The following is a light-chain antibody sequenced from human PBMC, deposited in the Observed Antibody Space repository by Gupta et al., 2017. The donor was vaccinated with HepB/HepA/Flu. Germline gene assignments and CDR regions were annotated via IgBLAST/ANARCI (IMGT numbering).Light chain of an antibody. CDR3: SSYTSSSTLG. CDR2: DVS. Sequence: QSALTKPASLSGSPGQSITISCTGTSSDVGGYNYVSWYQQHPGKAPKLMIYDVSNRPSGVSNRFSGSKSGNTASLTISGLQAEDEADYYCSSYTSSSTLGFGGGTKLTVL. CDR1: SSDVGGYNY. J-gene: IGLJ2*01. V-gene: IGLV2-14*01.